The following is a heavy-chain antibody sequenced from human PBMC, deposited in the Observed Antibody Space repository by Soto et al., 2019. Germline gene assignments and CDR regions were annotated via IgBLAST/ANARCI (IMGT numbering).Heavy chain of an antibody. CDR3: ARDLENYDFWSGYYTNYYYYGMDV. J-gene: IGHJ6*02. CDR1: GFTFSSYS. CDR2: ISSSSSYI. D-gene: IGHD3-3*01. V-gene: IGHV3-21*01. Sequence: GGSLRLSCAASGFTFSSYSMNWVRQAPGKGLEWVSSISSSSSYIYYADSVKGRLTISRDNAKNSLYLQMNSLRAEDTAVYYCARDLENYDFWSGYYTNYYYYGMDVWGQGTTVTVSS.